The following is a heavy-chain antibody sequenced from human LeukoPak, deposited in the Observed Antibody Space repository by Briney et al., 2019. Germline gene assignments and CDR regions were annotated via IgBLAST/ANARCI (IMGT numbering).Heavy chain of an antibody. CDR1: GFTFNKYW. D-gene: IGHD3-9*01. Sequence: GGSLRLSCTASGFTFNKYWMHWVRQAPGKGLEWISYISSSGLTTYFSDSVKGRFTISRDNAKNSLYLQINSLRAEDTGVYYCVREETGYGPPHLDHWGQGTLVTVSS. CDR2: ISSSGLTT. V-gene: IGHV3-48*03. J-gene: IGHJ4*02. CDR3: VREETGYGPPHLDH.